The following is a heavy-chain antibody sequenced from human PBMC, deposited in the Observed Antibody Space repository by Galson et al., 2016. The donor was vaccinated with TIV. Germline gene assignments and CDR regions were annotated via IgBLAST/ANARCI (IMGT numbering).Heavy chain of an antibody. Sequence: SLRLSCAASGFTFDEYTIHWVRQAPGKGLEWVSCITWNGGIIGYEDSVKGRFTISRDNAKNSVYLQMNSLRDEDTALYYCAKGAGRYSRSWYFDYWGQGTLVTVSS. D-gene: IGHD2-2*01. J-gene: IGHJ4*02. CDR3: AKGAGRYSRSWYFDY. CDR2: ITWNGGII. CDR1: GFTFDEYT. V-gene: IGHV3-9*01.